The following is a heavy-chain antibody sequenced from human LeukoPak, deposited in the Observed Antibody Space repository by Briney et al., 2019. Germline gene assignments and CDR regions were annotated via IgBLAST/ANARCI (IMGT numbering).Heavy chain of an antibody. Sequence: PGGSLRLSCAASGFTFSSYAMNWVRQAPGKGLEWVSSIKNSGDTIYYADSVKGRFTISRDNAKNSLYLQMNSLRDEDTAVYYCARGHIAAAAPAYWGQGTLVTVSS. CDR2: IKNSGDTI. V-gene: IGHV3-48*02. CDR3: ARGHIAAAAPAY. J-gene: IGHJ4*02. D-gene: IGHD6-13*01. CDR1: GFTFSSYA.